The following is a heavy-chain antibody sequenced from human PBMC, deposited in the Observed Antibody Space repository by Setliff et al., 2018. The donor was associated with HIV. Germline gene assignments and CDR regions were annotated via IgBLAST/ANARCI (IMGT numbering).Heavy chain of an antibody. Sequence: SQTLSLTCAISGDSVSSNTAAWNWIRQSPSRGLEWLGRTYYRSKWSNDYAVSVKSRITINPDTSKNQFSLQLNSATPEDAAVYYCARVFVGSGNYYTHYFDCWGQGTLVTVSS. CDR3: ARVFVGSGNYYTHYFDC. V-gene: IGHV6-1*01. D-gene: IGHD3-10*01. CDR1: GDSVSSNTAA. J-gene: IGHJ4*02. CDR2: TYYRSKWSN.